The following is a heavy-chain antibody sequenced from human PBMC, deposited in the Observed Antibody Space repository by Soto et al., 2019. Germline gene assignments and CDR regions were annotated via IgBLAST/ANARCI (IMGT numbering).Heavy chain of an antibody. CDR3: AKDAGNYYDSSGYYEH. CDR2: ISGSGGST. J-gene: IGHJ4*02. D-gene: IGHD3-22*01. V-gene: IGHV3-23*01. Sequence: EVQLLESGGGLVQPGGSLRLSCAASGFTFSSYAMSWVRQAPGKGLEWVSAISGSGGSTYYADSVKGRFTISRDNSKNTLYLQMNSLRADDTAVYYCAKDAGNYYDSSGYYEHWGQGTLVTVSS. CDR1: GFTFSSYA.